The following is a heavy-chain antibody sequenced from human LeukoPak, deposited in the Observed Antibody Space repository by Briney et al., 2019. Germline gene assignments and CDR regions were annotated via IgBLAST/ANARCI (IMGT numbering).Heavy chain of an antibody. Sequence: ASVKLSCTASGGTFSSYAISWARQAPGQGLEWIGGIIPIFGTANYAQKFQGRVTITTDESTSTAYMQLSSLRSEDTAVYYCAREAYCGGDCPKWFDPWGQGTLVTVSS. J-gene: IGHJ5*02. V-gene: IGHV1-69*05. CDR3: AREAYCGGDCPKWFDP. D-gene: IGHD2-21*02. CDR2: IIPIFGTA. CDR1: GGTFSSYA.